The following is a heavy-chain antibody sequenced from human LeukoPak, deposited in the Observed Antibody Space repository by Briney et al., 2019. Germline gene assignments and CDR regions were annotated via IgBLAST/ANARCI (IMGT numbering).Heavy chain of an antibody. V-gene: IGHV1-69*04. D-gene: IGHD2-15*01. J-gene: IGHJ4*02. CDR3: ARGYCSGGSCYRRNLFDY. CDR1: GGTFSSYA. Sequence: ASVKVSCKASGGTFSSYAISWVRQAPGQGLEWMGRIIPILGIANYAQKFQGRVTITADKSTSTAYMELSSLRSEDTAVYYCARGYCSGGSCYRRNLFDYWGQGTLVTVSS. CDR2: IIPILGIA.